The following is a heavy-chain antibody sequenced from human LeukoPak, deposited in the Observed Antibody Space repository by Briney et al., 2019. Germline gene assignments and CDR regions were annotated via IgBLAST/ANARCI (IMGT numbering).Heavy chain of an antibody. V-gene: IGHV3-48*01. J-gene: IGHJ4*02. D-gene: IGHD3-10*01. CDR3: ARVRVAYGSGSYFNSFFEY. Sequence: GGALRLSCAASGFTFSSYSMNWVRQAPGKGLWCVSYIISSMSTLYYADSVKGGFTISRDNAKNTLYLQMNSLRAEDTALYYCARVRVAYGSGSYFNSFFEYWGQGTLVTVSS. CDR1: GFTFSSYS. CDR2: IISSMSTL.